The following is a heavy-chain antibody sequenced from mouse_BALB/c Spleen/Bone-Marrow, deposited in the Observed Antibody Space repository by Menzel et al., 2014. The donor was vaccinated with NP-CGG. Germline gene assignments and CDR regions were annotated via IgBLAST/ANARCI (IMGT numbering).Heavy chain of an antibody. D-gene: IGHD2-4*01. V-gene: IGHV1S56*01. Sequence: VKLQESGPELVKPGASVMISCKASGYTFTSYYIHWVKRRPGQGLEWIGWVYPGNVNTKYNEKFKGKATLTADKSSSTAYMQLSSLTSEDSAVYFCARDDYAYWGQGTLVTVSA. J-gene: IGHJ3*01. CDR1: GYTFTSYY. CDR3: ARDDYAY. CDR2: VYPGNVNT.